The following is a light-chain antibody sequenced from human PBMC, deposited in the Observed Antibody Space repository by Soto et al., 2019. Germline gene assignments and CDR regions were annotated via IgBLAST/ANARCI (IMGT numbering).Light chain of an antibody. Sequence: EIVMTQSPATLSVSPGERATLSCRASQSVSSNLAWYQLKPGQAPRLLIYSASTRATGIPARFSGSGSGTEFPLTISSLQSEDFAVYYCQQYNDWPPATFGQGTKLEIK. V-gene: IGKV3-15*01. CDR3: QQYNDWPPAT. J-gene: IGKJ2*01. CDR2: SAS. CDR1: QSVSSN.